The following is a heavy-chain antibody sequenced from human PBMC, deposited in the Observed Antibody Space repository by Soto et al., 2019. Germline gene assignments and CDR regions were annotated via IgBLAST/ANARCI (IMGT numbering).Heavy chain of an antibody. Sequence: GGSLRLSCAASGFTFSSYAMHWVRQAPGKGLEWVAVISYDGSNKYYADSVKGRFTISRDNSKNTLYLQMNSLRAEDTAVYYSARDLLGYCSSTSCYGGAFDIWGQGTMVTVSS. V-gene: IGHV3-30-3*01. J-gene: IGHJ3*02. D-gene: IGHD2-2*01. CDR1: GFTFSSYA. CDR2: ISYDGSNK. CDR3: ARDLLGYCSSTSCYGGAFDI.